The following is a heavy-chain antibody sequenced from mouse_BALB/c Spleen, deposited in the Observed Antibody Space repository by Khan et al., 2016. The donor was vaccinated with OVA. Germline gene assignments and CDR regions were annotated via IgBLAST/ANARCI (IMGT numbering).Heavy chain of an antibody. Sequence: VELVESGAELMKPGASVKISCKATGYKFSNYWIEWVKQRPGHGLEWIGEILPGSGNTNYNEKFKGKATFTADTSSNTAYMQLSSLTSEDSAVYYCAPYYYGRSAWFAYWGQGTLVTVSA. CDR1: GYKFSNYW. V-gene: IGHV1-9*01. J-gene: IGHJ3*01. CDR2: ILPGSGNT. D-gene: IGHD1-1*01. CDR3: APYYYGRSAWFAY.